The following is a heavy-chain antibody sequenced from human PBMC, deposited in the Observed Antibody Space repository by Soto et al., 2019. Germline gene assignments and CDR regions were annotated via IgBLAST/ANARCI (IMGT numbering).Heavy chain of an antibody. V-gene: IGHV3-30-3*01. CDR3: ARVQWELLDYFDY. D-gene: IGHD1-26*01. CDR2: ISYDGSNK. Sequence: GGSLRLSCAASGFTFSSYAMHWVRQAPGKGLEWVAVISYDGSNKYYADSVKGRFTISRDNSKNTLYLQMNSLRAEDTAVYYCARVQWELLDYFDYWGQGTLVTVSS. J-gene: IGHJ4*02. CDR1: GFTFSSYA.